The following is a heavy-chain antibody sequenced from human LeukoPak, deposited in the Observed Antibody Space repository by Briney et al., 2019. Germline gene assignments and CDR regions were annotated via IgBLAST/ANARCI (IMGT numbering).Heavy chain of an antibody. CDR2: ISGNGGRT. CDR3: ANDWRSDP. J-gene: IGHJ5*02. V-gene: IGHV3-23*01. D-gene: IGHD3-3*01. Sequence: GGSLRLSCAASGFTFSILDMSWVRQAPGKGLEWVSAISGNGGRTYYADSVKGRFTISRDNSKNTLYLQMNSLKAEDTAVYYCANDWRSDPWGQGTLVTVSS. CDR1: GFTFSILD.